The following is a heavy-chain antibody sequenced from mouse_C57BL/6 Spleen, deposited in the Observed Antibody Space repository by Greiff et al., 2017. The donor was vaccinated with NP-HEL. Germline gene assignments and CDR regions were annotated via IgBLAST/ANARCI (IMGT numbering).Heavy chain of an antibody. V-gene: IGHV1-64*01. J-gene: IGHJ3*01. CDR1: GYTFTSYW. Sequence: QVQLKQPGAELVKPGASVKLSCKASGYTFTSYWMHWVKQRPGQGLEWIGMIHPNSGSTNYNEKFKSKATLTVDKSSSTAYMQLSSLTSEDSAVYYCARAGGDYDPFAYWGQGTLVTVSA. CDR3: ARAGGDYDPFAY. D-gene: IGHD2-4*01. CDR2: IHPNSGST.